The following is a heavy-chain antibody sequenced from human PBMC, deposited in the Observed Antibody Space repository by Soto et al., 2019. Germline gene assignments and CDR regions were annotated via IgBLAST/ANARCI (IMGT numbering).Heavy chain of an antibody. CDR3: AKRGVDTFGLSY. CDR1: GFTFSSFW. V-gene: IGHV3-74*01. D-gene: IGHD3-10*01. Sequence: GGSLRLSCAVSGFTFSSFWIHWVRQAPGEGLVWVSRINTDGSSTSYADSVKGRFTISRDNAKNTLYLQMNSLRVEDTAMYYCAKRGVDTFGLSYWGQGTLVTVSS. CDR2: INTDGSST. J-gene: IGHJ4*02.